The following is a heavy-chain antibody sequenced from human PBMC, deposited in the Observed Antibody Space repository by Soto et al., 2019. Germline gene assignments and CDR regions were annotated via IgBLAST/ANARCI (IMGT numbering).Heavy chain of an antibody. D-gene: IGHD3-9*01. J-gene: IGHJ4*02. CDR2: IRGDGGQT. Sequence: QSGGSLRLSCTASGFTFSSYGMGWVRQAPGKGLQWVSTIRGDGGQTHYTDSVKGRFSISRDNSKNTGYLQMDSLRAEDTAMYFCARDVGLDSDDFFAYWGQGTQVTVSS. CDR1: GFTFSSYG. CDR3: ARDVGLDSDDFFAY. V-gene: IGHV3-23*01.